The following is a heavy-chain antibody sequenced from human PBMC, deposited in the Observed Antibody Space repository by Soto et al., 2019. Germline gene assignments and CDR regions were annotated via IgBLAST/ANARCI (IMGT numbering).Heavy chain of an antibody. D-gene: IGHD6-6*01. CDR3: ARDRVSHFDY. J-gene: IGHJ4*02. V-gene: IGHV3-33*01. CDR1: GFTFSSYV. CDR2: IWYDGSNK. Sequence: GVSLRLSCAASGFTFSSYVMHWVRQAPGKGLEWVAVIWYDGSNKYYADSVKGRFTISRDNSKNTLYLRMNSLRAEDTAVYYCARDRVSHFDYWGQGTLVTVSS.